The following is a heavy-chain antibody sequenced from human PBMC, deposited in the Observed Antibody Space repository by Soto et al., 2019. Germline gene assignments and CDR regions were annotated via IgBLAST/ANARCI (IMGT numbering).Heavy chain of an antibody. Sequence: SESLSLTCTVSGGSINDFAYYWGWILQPPGKGLEWIGTVYHNENTYYSPSLRSRVTISVDTAKNQFSLNLRSVTAADTAIYFCARRERYYGSPGWFDPWGQGALVTVSS. V-gene: IGHV4-39*01. CDR1: GGSINDFAYY. CDR3: ARRERYYGSPGWFDP. J-gene: IGHJ5*02. CDR2: VYHNENT. D-gene: IGHD3-16*01.